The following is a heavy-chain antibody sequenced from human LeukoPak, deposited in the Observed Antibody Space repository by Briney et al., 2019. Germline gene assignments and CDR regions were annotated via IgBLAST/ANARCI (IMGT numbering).Heavy chain of an antibody. V-gene: IGHV4-4*07. CDR1: GRSISSYY. CDR2: IYTSGST. J-gene: IGHJ6*02. D-gene: IGHD6-19*01. CDR3: ARVRRVYSSGWYGSPGGYYGMDV. Sequence: KPSETLSLTCTVSGRSISSYYWSWIRQPAGKGLEWIVRIYTSGSTNYNPSLKSRVTMSVDTSKNQFSLKLSSVTAADTAVYYCARVRRVYSSGWYGSPGGYYGMDVWGQGTTVTVSS.